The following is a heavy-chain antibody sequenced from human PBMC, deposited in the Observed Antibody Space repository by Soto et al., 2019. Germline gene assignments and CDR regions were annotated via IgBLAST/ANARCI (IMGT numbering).Heavy chain of an antibody. CDR2: ISAYNGNT. Sequence: QVQLVQSGAEVKKPGASVKVSCKASGYTFTSYGISWARQAPGQGLEWTGWISAYNGNTNYAQKLQGKVTMTTDKSTSTAYMELRSLSSDDTAVYYCARLIGVVPAAMTSYGMDVWGQGTTVTVSS. V-gene: IGHV1-18*04. CDR1: GYTFTSYG. CDR3: ARLIGVVPAAMTSYGMDV. D-gene: IGHD2-2*01. J-gene: IGHJ6*02.